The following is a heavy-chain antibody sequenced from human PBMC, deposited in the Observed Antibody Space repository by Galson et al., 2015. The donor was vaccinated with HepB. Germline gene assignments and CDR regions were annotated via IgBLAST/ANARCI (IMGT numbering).Heavy chain of an antibody. Sequence: SLRLSCAASGFTLSSYGMNWVRQAPGKGLEWVSYISSSAGTVYYADSVKGRFTISSDNAKNLLYLQMNSLRADDTAVYFCARGESYYSSSWFTGWFDPWGQGTLVIVSS. V-gene: IGHV3-48*01. CDR2: ISSSAGTV. CDR3: ARGESYYSSSWFTGWFDP. J-gene: IGHJ5*02. D-gene: IGHD6-13*01. CDR1: GFTLSSYG.